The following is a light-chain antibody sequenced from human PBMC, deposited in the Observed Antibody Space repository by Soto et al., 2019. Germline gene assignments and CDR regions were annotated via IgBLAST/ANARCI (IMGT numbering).Light chain of an antibody. J-gene: IGKJ1*01. Sequence: ELVLTQSPGTLSLSPGERATLSCRASQSVSSIYLAWYQHKPCQAPRLRVHGASRRATGIPDRFRGSGSGTDFTLTISRLEPEDFALSHCQQYVSSSWTFGRGTTVEIK. V-gene: IGKV3-20*01. CDR1: QSVSSIY. CDR3: QQYVSSSWT. CDR2: GAS.